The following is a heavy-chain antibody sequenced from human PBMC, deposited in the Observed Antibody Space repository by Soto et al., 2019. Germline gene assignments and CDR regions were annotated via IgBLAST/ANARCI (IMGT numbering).Heavy chain of an antibody. V-gene: IGHV3-48*01. Sequence: EVQLVESGGGLVQPGGSLRLSCVASGFSISSYSFNWVRQTPGKGLEWLSYISTPGTSKYYADFIQGRVTVSRDNAKNSLFLHLSSLRVEDTAVYFCARDRGADYGDFDYWGQGTRVTVSS. J-gene: IGHJ4*02. CDR2: ISTPGTSK. D-gene: IGHD4-17*01. CDR3: ARDRGADYGDFDY. CDR1: GFSISSYS.